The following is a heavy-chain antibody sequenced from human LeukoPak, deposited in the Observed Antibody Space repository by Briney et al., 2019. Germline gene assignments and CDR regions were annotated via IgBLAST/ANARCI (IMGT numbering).Heavy chain of an antibody. V-gene: IGHV1-69*04. CDR3: AREGIAVAGTLGVSFDY. CDR2: IIPILGIA. J-gene: IGHJ4*02. D-gene: IGHD6-19*01. Sequence: SVKASCKASGGTFSSYAISWVRQAPGQGLEWMGRIIPILGIANHAQKFQGRVTITADKSTSTAYMELSSLRSEDTAVYYCAREGIAVAGTLGVSFDYWGQGTLVTVSS. CDR1: GGTFSSYA.